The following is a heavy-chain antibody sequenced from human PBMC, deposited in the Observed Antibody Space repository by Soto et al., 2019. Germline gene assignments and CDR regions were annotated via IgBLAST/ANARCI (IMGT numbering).Heavy chain of an antibody. CDR2: IKSKTDGGTT. CDR1: GFTFSNAW. V-gene: IGHV3-15*07. D-gene: IGHD6-13*01. J-gene: IGHJ6*02. Sequence: GGSLRLSCAASGFTFSNAWVNWVRQAPGKGLEWVGRIKSKTDGGTTDYAAPVKGRFTISRDDSKNSLYLQMNSLRAEDTAVYYCARGGQQMHGMDVWGQGTTVTVSS. CDR3: ARGGQQMHGMDV.